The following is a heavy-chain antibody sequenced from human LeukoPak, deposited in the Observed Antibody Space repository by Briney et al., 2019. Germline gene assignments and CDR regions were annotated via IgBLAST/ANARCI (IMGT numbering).Heavy chain of an antibody. D-gene: IGHD3-10*01. CDR3: ARALWFGELDPYYFDY. J-gene: IGHJ4*02. CDR1: GGSISSYY. CDR2: NYYSGST. Sequence: RTSETLSLTCTVSGGSISSYYWSWIRQPPGKGLEWIGYNYYSGSTNYNPSLKSRVTISVDTSKNQFSLKLSSVTAADTAVYYCARALWFGELDPYYFDYWGQGTLVTVSS. V-gene: IGHV4-59*08.